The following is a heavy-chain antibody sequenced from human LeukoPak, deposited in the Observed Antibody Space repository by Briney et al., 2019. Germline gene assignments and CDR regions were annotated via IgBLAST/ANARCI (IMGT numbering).Heavy chain of an antibody. J-gene: IGHJ4*02. Sequence: SVKVSCQASGGTFSSYAINWVRQAPGQGLEWMGVFIPIFGKAKYVQKFQGRVTIPADESTSTAYMELSSLRSEDTAVYYFFFQAQDGIRTAFAYWGQGILVTVSS. V-gene: IGHV1-69*13. CDR3: FFQAQDGIRTAFAY. D-gene: IGHD1-1*01. CDR1: GGTFSSYA. CDR2: FIPIFGKA.